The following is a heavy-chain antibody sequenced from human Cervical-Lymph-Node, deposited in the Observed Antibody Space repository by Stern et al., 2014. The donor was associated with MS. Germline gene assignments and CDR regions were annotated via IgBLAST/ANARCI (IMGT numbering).Heavy chain of an antibody. V-gene: IGHV3-23*04. Sequence: EVQLVESGGGVEQPGGSLRLSCAASGFTFSNYAMNWVRQAPGKGLIWVSSISASGRGTYCTDSVKGRFTISRDNSKKTLYLLMNSLRADDTALYYCAKDHRIAAPGSTPFDSWGPGTLVTVSS. D-gene: IGHD6-6*01. CDR2: ISASGRGT. CDR3: AKDHRIAAPGSTPFDS. J-gene: IGHJ4*02. CDR1: GFTFSNYA.